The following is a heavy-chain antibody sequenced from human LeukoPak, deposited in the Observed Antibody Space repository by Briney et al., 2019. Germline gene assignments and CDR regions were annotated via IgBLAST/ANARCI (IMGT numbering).Heavy chain of an antibody. CDR1: GFTFSNYW. J-gene: IGHJ4*02. Sequence: PGGSLRLSCAASGFTFSNYWMHWVRQIPGKGLVWVSRINSDGISTTYADSVKGRFTISRDNAKNTLYLQMSSLRAEDTAVYYCARGSVPDYNSISGYYGGLHFDSWGQGTLVTVSS. V-gene: IGHV3-74*01. CDR3: ARGSVPDYNSISGYYGGLHFDS. D-gene: IGHD3-22*01. CDR2: INSDGIST.